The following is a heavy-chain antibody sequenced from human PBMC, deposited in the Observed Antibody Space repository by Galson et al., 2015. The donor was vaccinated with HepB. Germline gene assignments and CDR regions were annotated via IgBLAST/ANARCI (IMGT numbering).Heavy chain of an antibody. CDR3: AGGEWRATYYYAFVMDV. J-gene: IGHJ6*02. D-gene: IGHD3-10*01. Sequence: SVKVSRKASGGTFSYYAISRVRQAPGQGPEWMGGIIPLFGSPNYAQKFQGRVTITADESTTTAYMELSSLRSEDTAVYYCAGGEWRATYYYAFVMDVWGQGASVTVSS. V-gene: IGHV1-69*13. CDR2: IIPLFGSP. CDR1: GGTFSYYA.